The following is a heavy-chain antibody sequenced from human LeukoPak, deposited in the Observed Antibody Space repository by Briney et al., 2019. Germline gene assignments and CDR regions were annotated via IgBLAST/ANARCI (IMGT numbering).Heavy chain of an antibody. V-gene: IGHV1-46*01. CDR1: AYPFTTYY. CDR2: INPSDGST. D-gene: IGHD6-19*01. J-gene: IGHJ4*02. Sequence: ASVKVSCKTSAYPFTTYYMHWVRQAPGQGLEWMGVINPSDGSTSYAQKFRGRLTMTRDTSTSTLYMDLSSLIFEDTAVYFCTRDSSSVWFSVDHWGQGTLVTVSS. CDR3: TRDSSSVWFSVDH.